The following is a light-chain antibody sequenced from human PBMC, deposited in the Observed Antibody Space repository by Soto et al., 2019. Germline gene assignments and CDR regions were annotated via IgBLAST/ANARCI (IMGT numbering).Light chain of an antibody. CDR3: QQYNNWRT. CDR1: QSVSSN. J-gene: IGKJ1*01. V-gene: IGKV3D-15*01. Sequence: EIVMTQSPATLSVSPGERATLSCRASQSVSSNLAWYQQKPGQAPRLLIYGASIRATGIPARFSGSGSGTEFTLTISSLQSEDFAVYYCQQYNNWRTFGQGTNVEIK. CDR2: GAS.